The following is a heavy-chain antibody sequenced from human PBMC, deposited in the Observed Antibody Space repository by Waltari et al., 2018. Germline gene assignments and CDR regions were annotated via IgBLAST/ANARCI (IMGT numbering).Heavy chain of an antibody. CDR1: GYSFTDYW. Sequence: EVQLVQSGAEVKKPGESLKISCKGSGYSFTDYWIGWVRQMPGTGLEWMGIINPIDSDTRYSPSFQGQVTLSVDKSISTAYLQWSSLKASDTGMFYCARQGAGPSIDYWGQGTLVTVSS. D-gene: IGHD3-16*01. CDR2: INPIDSDT. J-gene: IGHJ4*02. CDR3: ARQGAGPSIDY. V-gene: IGHV5-51*01.